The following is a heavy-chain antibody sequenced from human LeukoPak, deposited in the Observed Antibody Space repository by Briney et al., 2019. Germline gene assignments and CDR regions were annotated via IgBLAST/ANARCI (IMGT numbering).Heavy chain of an antibody. J-gene: IGHJ4*02. CDR2: FDPEDGEA. D-gene: IGHD3-22*01. Sequence: ASVKVSCKVSGYGLTELSMQWVRQAPGKGLEWMGGFDPEDGEAIYAEKFQGRVTMTEYTSTDTASMERSSPRSHHTPLHNCAADRADFDSSGYALDYWGQGTLVTVSS. V-gene: IGHV1-24*01. CDR3: AADRADFDSSGYALDY. CDR1: GYGLTELS.